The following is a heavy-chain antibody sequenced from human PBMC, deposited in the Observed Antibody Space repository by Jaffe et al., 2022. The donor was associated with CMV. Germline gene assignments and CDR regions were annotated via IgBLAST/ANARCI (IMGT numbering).Heavy chain of an antibody. CDR1: GGSISSYY. CDR3: AREIAYSSAWYVVDP. V-gene: IGHV4-59*01. CDR2: IYYSGNT. D-gene: IGHD6-19*01. Sequence: QVQLQESGPGLVKPSETLSLTCTVSGGSISSYYWSWIRQPPGKGLEWIGYIYYSGNTNYNPSLKSRVTISADTSKNQFSLRLSSVTPADTAVYYCAREIAYSSAWYVVDPWGQGTLVTVSS. J-gene: IGHJ5*02.